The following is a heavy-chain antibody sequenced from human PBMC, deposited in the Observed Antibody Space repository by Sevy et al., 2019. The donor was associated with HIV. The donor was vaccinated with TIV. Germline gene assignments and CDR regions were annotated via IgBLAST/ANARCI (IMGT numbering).Heavy chain of an antibody. CDR2: IFYTGTT. CDR1: GGSISSSNYY. V-gene: IGHV4-39*01. D-gene: IGHD2-2*01. J-gene: IGHJ5*02. CDR3: ARDHLLSLAYSWFDP. Sequence: SETLFLTCTVSGGSISSSNYYWGWIRQSPGKGLEWIGSIFYTGTTHYNPSLKSRVTISVDTSKNQFSLKLSSVTAADTAVYYCARDHLLSLAYSWFDPWGQGTLVTVSS.